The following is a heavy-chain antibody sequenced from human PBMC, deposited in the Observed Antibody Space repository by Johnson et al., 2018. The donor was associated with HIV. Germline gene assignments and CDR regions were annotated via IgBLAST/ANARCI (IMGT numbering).Heavy chain of an antibody. J-gene: IGHJ3*01. Sequence: VQLVESGGGVVHPGKSLRLSCVGSGFTFSSYGMHWVRQAPGKGLEWVAVISYDGSNKYYADSVKGRFTISRDNSKNTLYLQMNSLRAEDTAVYYCARDNIYGSAWGDAFDVWGQGTMVTVSS. CDR3: ARDNIYGSAWGDAFDV. D-gene: IGHD6-19*01. CDR1: GFTFSSYG. V-gene: IGHV3-30*19. CDR2: ISYDGSNK.